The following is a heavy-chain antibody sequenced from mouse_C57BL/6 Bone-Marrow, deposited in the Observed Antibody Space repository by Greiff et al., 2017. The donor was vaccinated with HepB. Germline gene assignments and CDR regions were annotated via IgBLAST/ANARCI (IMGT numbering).Heavy chain of an antibody. CDR1: GYAFSSYW. Sequence: QVQLQQSGAELVKPGASVKISCKASGYAFSSYWMNWVKQRPGKGLEWIGQIYPGDGDTNYNGKFKGKATLTADKSSSTAYMQLSSLTSEDSAVYFCARDGDGYYFDYWGQGTTLTVSS. D-gene: IGHD2-3*01. CDR3: ARDGDGYYFDY. J-gene: IGHJ2*01. CDR2: IYPGDGDT. V-gene: IGHV1-80*01.